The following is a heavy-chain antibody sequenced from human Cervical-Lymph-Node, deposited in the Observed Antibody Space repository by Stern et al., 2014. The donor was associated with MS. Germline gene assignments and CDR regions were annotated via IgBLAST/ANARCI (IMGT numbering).Heavy chain of an antibody. V-gene: IGHV2-5*09. CDR1: GFSLSADGVR. CDR3: AHSVGSVGGRYSGMDV. Sequence: QVTLKESGPSLVRPTQTVTLTYTVSGFSLSADGVRVGRLRQAPGKALEWLVLIYWDDDDGYGQSLKNRLTSKKDISKNHAVLTMTAMEPEETGTYYCAHSVGSVGGRYSGMDVWGQGTTVIVS. D-gene: IGHD6-19*01. CDR2: IYWDDDD. J-gene: IGHJ6*02.